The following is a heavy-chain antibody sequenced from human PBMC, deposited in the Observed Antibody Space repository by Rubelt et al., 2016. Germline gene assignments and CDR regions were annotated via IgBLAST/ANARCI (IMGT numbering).Heavy chain of an antibody. CDR3: ARKNNRVRFGETNNWFDP. D-gene: IGHD3-10*01. V-gene: IGHV4-59*05. CDR1: GGSISSYY. Sequence: QVQLQESGPGLVKPSETLSLTCTVSGGSISSYYWTWIRQPPGKGLEWIGSIYYSGSTYYNPSLKSRVTISVDTSKNQFSLRLRLGTAADTAVYYCARKNNRVRFGETNNWFDPWGQGTLVTVSS. CDR2: IYYSGST. J-gene: IGHJ5*02.